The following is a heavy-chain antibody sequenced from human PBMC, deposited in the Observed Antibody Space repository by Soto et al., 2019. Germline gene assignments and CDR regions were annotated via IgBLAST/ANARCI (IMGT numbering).Heavy chain of an antibody. CDR3: ARVPDCSGGSCYSLFGYYGMDV. V-gene: IGHV1-69*13. J-gene: IGHJ6*02. D-gene: IGHD2-15*01. CDR2: IIPIFGTA. Sequence: SVKVACKASGCTFSSYAISWVRQAPGQGLEWMGGIIPIFGTANYAQKFQGRVTITADESTSTAYMELSSLRSEDTAVYYCARVPDCSGGSCYSLFGYYGMDVWGQGTTVTISS. CDR1: GCTFSSYA.